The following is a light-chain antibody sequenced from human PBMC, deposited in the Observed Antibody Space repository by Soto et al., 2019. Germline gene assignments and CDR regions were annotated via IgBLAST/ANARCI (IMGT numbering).Light chain of an antibody. V-gene: IGLV1-40*01. Sequence: QSVLTQPPSVSGAPGQRVTISCTGSSSNIGAGYDVHWYQQLPGTAPKVVIYGNNNRPSGVPDRFSGSKSGTSASLAITGLQAEGEADYYCAAWDDSLSGWVFGGGTKVTVL. CDR1: SSNIGAGYD. CDR3: AAWDDSLSGWV. CDR2: GNN. J-gene: IGLJ3*02.